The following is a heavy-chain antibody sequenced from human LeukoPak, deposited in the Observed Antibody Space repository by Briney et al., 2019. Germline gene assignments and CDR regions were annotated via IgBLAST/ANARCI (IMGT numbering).Heavy chain of an antibody. CDR3: ARRDARELPDDY. J-gene: IGHJ4*02. V-gene: IGHV4-59*08. CDR1: GGSISYYY. CDR2: IYYSGST. D-gene: IGHD1-26*01. Sequence: SETLSLTCTVSGGSISYYYWSWIRQPPGKGLEWIGYIYYSGSTNYNPSLKSRVTISVDTSKNQFSLKLSSVTAADTAVYYCARRDARELPDDYWGQGTLVTVSS.